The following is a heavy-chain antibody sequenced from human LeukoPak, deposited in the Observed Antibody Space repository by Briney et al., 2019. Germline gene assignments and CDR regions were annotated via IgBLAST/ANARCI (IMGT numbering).Heavy chain of an antibody. J-gene: IGHJ1*01. D-gene: IGHD1-26*01. CDR1: GYTFTGYG. CDR3: ARDQMGGSYYGYFQH. Sequence: GASVKVSCKTSGYTFTGYGFNWVRQAPGQGLEWMGWISTYNGNTNFAQKLQGRVTMTTDTSTSTAYMELRSLRSDDTAVYYCARDQMGGSYYGYFQHWGQGTLVTVSS. V-gene: IGHV1-18*01. CDR2: ISTYNGNT.